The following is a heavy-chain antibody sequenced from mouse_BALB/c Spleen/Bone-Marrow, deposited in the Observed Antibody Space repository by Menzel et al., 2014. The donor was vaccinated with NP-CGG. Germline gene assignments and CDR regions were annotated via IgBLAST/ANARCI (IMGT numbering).Heavy chain of an antibody. J-gene: IGHJ3*01. Sequence: EVQLVESGGGLVKPGGSLKLSCAASGFTFSDYYMYWVRQTPEKRLEWVATISDGGSYTYYPDSVKGRFTISRDNAKNSLYLQMNSLKSEDTAMYYCANYYGSTWFAYWGQGALVTVSA. CDR1: GFTFSDYY. CDR3: ANYYGSTWFAY. CDR2: ISDGGSYT. V-gene: IGHV5-4*02. D-gene: IGHD1-1*01.